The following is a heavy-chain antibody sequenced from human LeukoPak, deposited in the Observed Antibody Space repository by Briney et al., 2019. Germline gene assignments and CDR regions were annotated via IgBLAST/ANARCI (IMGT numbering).Heavy chain of an antibody. CDR2: ISAYNGNT. J-gene: IGHJ5*02. V-gene: IGHV1-18*04. Sequence: ASVKVSCKASGYTFTSYGISWVRQAPEQGLEWMGWISAYNGNTNYAQKLQGRVTMTTDTSTSTAYMELRSLRSDDTAVYYCARRPGYSGYDPNWFDPWGQGTLVTVSS. D-gene: IGHD5-12*01. CDR1: GYTFTSYG. CDR3: ARRPGYSGYDPNWFDP.